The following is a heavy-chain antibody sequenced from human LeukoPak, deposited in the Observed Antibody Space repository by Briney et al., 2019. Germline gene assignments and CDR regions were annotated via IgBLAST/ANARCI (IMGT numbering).Heavy chain of an antibody. CDR1: GGTFSSYA. J-gene: IGHJ4*02. CDR2: IIPIFGTA. D-gene: IGHD2-2*01. CDR3: ARDRGCSCTSCSFDY. V-gene: IGHV1-69*06. Sequence: ASVKVSCKASGGTFSSYAISWVRQAPGQGLEWMGGIIPIFGTANYAQKFQGRVTITADKSTSTAYMELSSLRSEDTAVYYCARDRGCSCTSCSFDYWGQGTLVTVSS.